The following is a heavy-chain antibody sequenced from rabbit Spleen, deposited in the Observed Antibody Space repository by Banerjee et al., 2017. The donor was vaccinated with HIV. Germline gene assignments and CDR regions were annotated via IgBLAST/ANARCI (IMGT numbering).Heavy chain of an antibody. J-gene: IGHJ4*01. D-gene: IGHD1-1*01. CDR2: IDTSSGDT. Sequence: QSLEESGGDLVKPGASLTLTCKASGFDFTSTYYMCWVRQAPGKGLELIACIDTSSGDTYYATWAKGRFTISKTSSTTVTLQMTSLTAADTATYFCTRDDGSGHYIDGYFNLWGPGTLVTVS. V-gene: IGHV1S40*01. CDR1: GFDFTSTYY. CDR3: TRDDGSGHYIDGYFNL.